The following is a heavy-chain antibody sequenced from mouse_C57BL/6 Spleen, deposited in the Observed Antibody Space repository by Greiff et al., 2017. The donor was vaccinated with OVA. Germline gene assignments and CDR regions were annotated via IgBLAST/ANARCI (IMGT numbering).Heavy chain of an antibody. CDR1: GFTFSDYY. D-gene: IGHD1-1*01. J-gene: IGHJ1*03. V-gene: IGHV5-16*01. CDR2: INYDGSST. CDR3: ARDRAVVDWYFDV. Sequence: DVKLVESEGGLVQPGSSMKLSCTASGFTFSDYYMAWVRQVPEKGLEWVANINYDGSSTYYLDSLKSRFIISRDNAKNILYLQMSSLKSEDTATYYCARDRAVVDWYFDVWGTGTTVTVSS.